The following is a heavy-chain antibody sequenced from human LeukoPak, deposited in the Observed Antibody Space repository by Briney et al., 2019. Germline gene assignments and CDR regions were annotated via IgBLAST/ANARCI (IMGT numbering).Heavy chain of an antibody. CDR2: INAGNGNT. V-gene: IGHV1-3*01. CDR1: GYTFINFA. CDR3: ARGLVDYYYGMDV. Sequence: ASVKVSCKASGYTFINFALHWVRQAPGQRLEWMGWINAGNGNTKYSQKFQGRVTITRDTSASTAYMELSSLRSEDTAVYYCARGLVDYYYGMDVWGQGTTVTVSS. J-gene: IGHJ6*02.